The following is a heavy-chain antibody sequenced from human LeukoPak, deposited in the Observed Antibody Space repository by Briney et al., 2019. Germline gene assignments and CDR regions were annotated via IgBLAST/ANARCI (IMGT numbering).Heavy chain of an antibody. V-gene: IGHV3-7*01. J-gene: IGHJ4*02. D-gene: IGHD6-13*01. CDR3: ARWRGQQSEFDH. Sequence: GGSLRLSCAASGFTFSSFSMAWVRQAPGKGLEWVANIRQDGSGMEYVDSVKGRFTISRDNAKNSLDLQMNSLRVDDTAVYYCARWRGQQSEFDHWGQGTLVTVSS. CDR1: GFTFSSFS. CDR2: IRQDGSGM.